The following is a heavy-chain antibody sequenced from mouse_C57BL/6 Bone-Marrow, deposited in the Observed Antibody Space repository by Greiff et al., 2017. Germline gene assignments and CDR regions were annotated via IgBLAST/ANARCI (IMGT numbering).Heavy chain of an antibody. Sequence: QVQLKQSGAELARPGASVKMSCKASGYTFTSYTMHWVKQRPGQGLEWIGYINPSSGYTKYNQKFKDKATLTADKSSSTAYMQLSSLTSEDSAVYYCSYGSSYGEFDYWGQGTTLTVSS. CDR3: SYGSSYGEFDY. CDR2: INPSSGYT. V-gene: IGHV1-4*01. J-gene: IGHJ2*01. CDR1: GYTFTSYT. D-gene: IGHD1-1*01.